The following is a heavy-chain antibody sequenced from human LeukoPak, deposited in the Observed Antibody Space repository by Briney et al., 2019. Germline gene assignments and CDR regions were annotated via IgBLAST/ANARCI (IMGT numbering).Heavy chain of an antibody. CDR2: INPNSGGT. V-gene: IGHV1-2*02. J-gene: IGHJ3*02. Sequence: ASVKVSCKASGYTFTGYYMHWVRQAPGQGLEWMGWINPNSGGTNYAQKFQGRVTMTRDTSISTAYMELSRLRSDDTAVYYCARDVVVGATINDAFDIWGQGTMVTVSS. CDR1: GYTFTGYY. CDR3: ARDVVVGATINDAFDI. D-gene: IGHD1-26*01.